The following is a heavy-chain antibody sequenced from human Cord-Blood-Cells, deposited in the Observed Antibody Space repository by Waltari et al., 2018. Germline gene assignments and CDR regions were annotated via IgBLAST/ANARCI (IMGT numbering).Heavy chain of an antibody. Sequence: GLVKPSQTLSLTCAVSGGSISSGGYSWSWIRQPPGKGLECIGYIYHSGSTYYNPSLKSRVTISVDRSKNQFSLKLSSVTAADTAVYYCARADYDYIWGSYRYTPYFDYWGQGTLVTVSS. V-gene: IGHV4-30-2*01. J-gene: IGHJ4*02. CDR2: IYHSGST. D-gene: IGHD3-16*02. CDR3: ARADYDYIWGSYRYTPYFDY. CDR1: GGSISSGGYS.